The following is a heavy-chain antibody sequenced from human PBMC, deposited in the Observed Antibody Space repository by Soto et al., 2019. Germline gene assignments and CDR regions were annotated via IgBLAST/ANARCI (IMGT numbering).Heavy chain of an antibody. Sequence: ASVKVSCKASGYTFTSYAMHWVRQAPGQRLEWMGWINAGNGNTKYSQKFQGRVTITRDTSASTAYMELSSLRSEDTAVYYCARGITMRVGDFDYWGQGTLVTVSS. CDR2: INAGNGNT. V-gene: IGHV1-3*01. CDR3: ARGITMRVGDFDY. CDR1: GYTFTSYA. J-gene: IGHJ4*02. D-gene: IGHD3-22*01.